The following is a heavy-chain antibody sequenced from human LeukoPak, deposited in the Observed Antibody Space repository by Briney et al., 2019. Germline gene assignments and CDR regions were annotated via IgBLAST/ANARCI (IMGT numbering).Heavy chain of an antibody. CDR2: INHSGST. Sequence: SETLSLTCAVYGGSFSGYYWSLIRQPPGKGLEWIGEINHSGSTNYNPSLKSRVTISVDTSKNQFSLKLSSVTAADTAVYYCARGSDYYDSSGEGFDYWGQGTLVTVSS. CDR3: ARGSDYYDSSGEGFDY. D-gene: IGHD3-22*01. CDR1: GGSFSGYY. V-gene: IGHV4-34*01. J-gene: IGHJ4*02.